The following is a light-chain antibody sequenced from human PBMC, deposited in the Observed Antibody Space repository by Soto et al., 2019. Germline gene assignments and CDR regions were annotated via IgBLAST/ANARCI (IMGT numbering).Light chain of an antibody. V-gene: IGKV1-9*01. J-gene: IGKJ3*01. CDR2: AAS. Sequence: DIQLTQSPSFLSASVGDRVTISCRASQDVSRFLAWYQQKPGKAPNLLIYAASTLQSGVPSRFSGSGSGTEFTLTISSLQPEDFVTYYCQQLNSYVFTFGPGNKVDIK. CDR3: QQLNSYVFT. CDR1: QDVSRF.